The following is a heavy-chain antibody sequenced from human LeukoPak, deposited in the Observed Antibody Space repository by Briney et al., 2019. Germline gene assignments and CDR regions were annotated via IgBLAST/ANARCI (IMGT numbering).Heavy chain of an antibody. Sequence: GGSLRLSCAASGFTFSSYWMSWVRQAPGKGLEWVANIKQDGSEEVYVDSVKGRFTISRDNAKSSLFLQMNTLRAEDTAVYHCARDPYSSTWSYGMDVWGQGTTVTVSS. D-gene: IGHD6-6*01. CDR3: ARDPYSSTWSYGMDV. V-gene: IGHV3-7*05. CDR2: IKQDGSEE. J-gene: IGHJ6*02. CDR1: GFTFSSYW.